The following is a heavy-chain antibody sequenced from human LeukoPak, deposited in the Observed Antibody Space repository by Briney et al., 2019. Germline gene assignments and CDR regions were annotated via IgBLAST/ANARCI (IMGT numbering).Heavy chain of an antibody. CDR2: IYYSGST. CDR3: ASTYNSSPSFDY. CDR1: GGSISSYY. V-gene: IGHV4-59*08. J-gene: IGHJ4*02. Sequence: PSETLSLTCTVSGGSISSYYWSWIRQPAGKGLEWIGYIYYSGSTNYNPSLKSRVTISVDTSNNQFSLKLSSVTAADTAVYYCASTYNSSPSFDYWGQGTLVTVSS. D-gene: IGHD6-19*01.